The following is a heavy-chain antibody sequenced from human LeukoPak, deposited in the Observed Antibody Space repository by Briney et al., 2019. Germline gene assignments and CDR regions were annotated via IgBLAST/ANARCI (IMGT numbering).Heavy chain of an antibody. V-gene: IGHV1-18*01. CDR3: ARDPSNTSGWYIYFDF. CDR1: GYSFTHYA. CDR2: ISTYNGDT. Sequence: GASVKVSCKTSGYSFTHYAISWGRQAPGQGLEWMGWISTYNGDTKYAQKLQGRFTMTSDTSTSTVYMELRSLTSDDTAVYYCARDPSNTSGWYIYFDFWGQGTLVTVSS. D-gene: IGHD6-19*01. J-gene: IGHJ4*02.